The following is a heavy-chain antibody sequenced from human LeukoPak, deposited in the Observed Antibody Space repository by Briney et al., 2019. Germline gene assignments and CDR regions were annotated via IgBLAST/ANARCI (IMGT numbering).Heavy chain of an antibody. CDR3: ATGRSIRYFDY. D-gene: IGHD3-9*01. CDR1: GGSISIYY. Sequence: PSETLSLTCTVSGGSISIYYWNWIRQSPGRGLEWIGYIHYSGTTKYNPSLKSRVTISIDTSKSQFSLKLSSATAADTAVYYCATGRSIRYFDYWGQGTLLTVSS. V-gene: IGHV4-59*08. CDR2: IHYSGTT. J-gene: IGHJ4*02.